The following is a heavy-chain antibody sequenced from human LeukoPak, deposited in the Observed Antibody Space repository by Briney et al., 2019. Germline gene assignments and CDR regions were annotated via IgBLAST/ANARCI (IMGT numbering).Heavy chain of an antibody. V-gene: IGHV4-39*01. Sequence: SETLSLTCTVSGGSISSSSYYWGWIRQPPGKGLEWIGSIYYSGSTYYNPSLKSRVTISVDTSKNQFSLKLSSVTAADTAVYYCATRIVGATMGNWFDPWGQGTLVTVSS. J-gene: IGHJ5*02. CDR1: GGSISSSSYY. CDR3: ATRIVGATMGNWFDP. D-gene: IGHD1-26*01. CDR2: IYYSGST.